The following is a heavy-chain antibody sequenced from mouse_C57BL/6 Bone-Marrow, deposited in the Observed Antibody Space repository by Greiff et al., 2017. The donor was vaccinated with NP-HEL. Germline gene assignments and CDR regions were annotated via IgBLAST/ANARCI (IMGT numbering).Heavy chain of an antibody. CDR1: GFTFSDYY. J-gene: IGHJ2*01. CDR2: INYDGSST. CDR3: ANVLNGAYYFDY. V-gene: IGHV5-16*01. Sequence: EVKVVESEGGLVQPGSSMKLSCTASGFTFSDYYMAWVRQVPEKGLEWVANINYDGSSTYYLDSLKSRFIISRDNAKNILYLQMSSLKSEDTATYYCANVLNGAYYFDYWGQGTTLTVSS.